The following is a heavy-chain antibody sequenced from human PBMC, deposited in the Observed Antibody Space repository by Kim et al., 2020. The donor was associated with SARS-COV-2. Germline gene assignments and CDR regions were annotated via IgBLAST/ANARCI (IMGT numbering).Heavy chain of an antibody. V-gene: IGHV1-69*01. J-gene: IGHJ6*02. D-gene: IGHD5-12*01. CDR3: ARSIGYDSYYYYGMDV. Sequence: KFQGRVTITADESTGTAYMELSSLRSEDTAVYYCARSIGYDSYYYYGMDVWGQGTTVTVSS.